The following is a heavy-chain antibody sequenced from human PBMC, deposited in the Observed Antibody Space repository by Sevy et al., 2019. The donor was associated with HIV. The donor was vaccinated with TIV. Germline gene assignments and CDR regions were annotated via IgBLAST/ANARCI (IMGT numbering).Heavy chain of an antibody. CDR3: ARHCTGSSCSHAFDI. V-gene: IGHV4-34*01. CDR2: INHSGGT. D-gene: IGHD2-15*01. J-gene: IGHJ3*02. CDR1: GGSFSGYY. Sequence: SETLSLTCAVYGGSFSGYYWSWIRQPPGKGLGWIGEINHSGGTNYNPSLKSRVTISVDTSKNQFSLKLNSVTAADTAVYYCARHCTGSSCSHAFDIWGQGTMVTVS.